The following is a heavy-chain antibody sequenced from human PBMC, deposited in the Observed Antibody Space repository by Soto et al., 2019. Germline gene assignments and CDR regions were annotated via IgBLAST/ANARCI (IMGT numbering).Heavy chain of an antibody. CDR2: IYKSGSS. D-gene: IGHD3-9*01. Sequence: SETLSLTCTVSGGSISSLYLSWIRQPPGKGLEWIGYIYKSGSSNYHPSLKSRVIMSVDTSRTQFTLEVTSVTAADSAVYYCATHSYDTGYGDYWGQGTLVTVSS. CDR1: GGSISSLY. CDR3: ATHSYDTGYGDY. J-gene: IGHJ4*02. V-gene: IGHV4-59*08.